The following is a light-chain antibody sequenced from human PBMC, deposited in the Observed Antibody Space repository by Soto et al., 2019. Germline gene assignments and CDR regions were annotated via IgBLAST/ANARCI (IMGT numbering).Light chain of an antibody. Sequence: DIVMTQVPDSLAVSLGESATINCKSSQSVLYSSNNKNYLAWYQQKPGQPPKLLICWASTREFGVPDRFSGSGSGTHFTLTISSLQAEDVAVYYCQQYYSTPITFGQGTRLEIK. CDR3: QQYYSTPIT. CDR2: WAS. CDR1: QSVLYSSNNKNY. V-gene: IGKV4-1*01. J-gene: IGKJ5*01.